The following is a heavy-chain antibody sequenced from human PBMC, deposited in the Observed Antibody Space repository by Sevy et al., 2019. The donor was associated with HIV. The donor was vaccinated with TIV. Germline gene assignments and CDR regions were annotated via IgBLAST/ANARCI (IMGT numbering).Heavy chain of an antibody. CDR1: GYSFTSYW. D-gene: IGHD2-15*01. V-gene: IGHV5-51*01. J-gene: IGHJ4*02. CDR2: IYPGDSDT. CDR3: ARLRYCSGGSRYSWFGDY. Sequence: GESLKISCKGSGYSFTSYWIGWVRQMPGKGLEWMGIIYPGDSDTRYSPSFQGQVTISADKSISTAYLQWSSLKASDTAMYYCARLRYCSGGSRYSWFGDYWGQGTLVTVSS.